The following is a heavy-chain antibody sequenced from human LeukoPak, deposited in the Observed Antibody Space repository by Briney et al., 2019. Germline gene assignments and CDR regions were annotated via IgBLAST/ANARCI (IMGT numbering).Heavy chain of an antibody. CDR2: ISGSGGST. CDR3: AKDLPGFFDY. J-gene: IGHJ4*02. Sequence: GGSLRLSCAASGFSFSSYAMSWVRQAPGERLEWVSTISGSGGSTYYADSVKGRFTISRDNSKNTLYVQMNSLRAEDTAVYYCAKDLPGFFDYWGQGTLVTVSS. V-gene: IGHV3-23*01. CDR1: GFSFSSYA.